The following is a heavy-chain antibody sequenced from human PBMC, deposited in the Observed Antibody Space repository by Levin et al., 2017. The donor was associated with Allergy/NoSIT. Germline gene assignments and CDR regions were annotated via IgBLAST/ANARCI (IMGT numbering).Heavy chain of an antibody. Sequence: GGSLRLSCAASGFTVSSNYMSWVRQAPGKGLEWVSVIYSGGSTYYADSVKGRFTISRDNSKNTLYLQMNSLRAEDTAVYYCARGGYSGSYPDPYLDYWGQGTLVTVSS. V-gene: IGHV3-53*01. CDR1: GFTVSSNY. CDR3: ARGGYSGSYPDPYLDY. D-gene: IGHD1-26*01. J-gene: IGHJ4*02. CDR2: IYSGGST.